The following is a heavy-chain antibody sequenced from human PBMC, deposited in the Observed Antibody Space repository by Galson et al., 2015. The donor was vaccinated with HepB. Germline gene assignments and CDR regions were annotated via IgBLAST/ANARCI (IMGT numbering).Heavy chain of an antibody. J-gene: IGHJ4*02. CDR2: ISGSSSAI. Sequence: SLRLSCAASGFTFSRYKMNWVRQGPGKGLEWVSYISGSSSAIYYADSVKGRFTISRDNAKNSLYLQMNSLRGEDTAVYYCARDRLGGSDYYFDYWGQGTLVTVSS. V-gene: IGHV3-48*01. D-gene: IGHD5-12*01. CDR3: ARDRLGGSDYYFDY. CDR1: GFTFSRYK.